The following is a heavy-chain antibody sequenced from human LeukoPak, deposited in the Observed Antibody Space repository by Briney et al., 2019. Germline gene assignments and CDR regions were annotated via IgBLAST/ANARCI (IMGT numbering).Heavy chain of an antibody. Sequence: GGSLRLSCAASGFTFDDYAMHWVRQAPGKGLEWVSGISWNSGSIGYADSVKGRFTISRDNAKNSLYLQMNSLRAEDMALYYCAKDIAAAGPNNYFDYWGQGTLVTVSS. CDR2: ISWNSGSI. J-gene: IGHJ4*02. D-gene: IGHD6-13*01. V-gene: IGHV3-9*03. CDR1: GFTFDDYA. CDR3: AKDIAAAGPNNYFDY.